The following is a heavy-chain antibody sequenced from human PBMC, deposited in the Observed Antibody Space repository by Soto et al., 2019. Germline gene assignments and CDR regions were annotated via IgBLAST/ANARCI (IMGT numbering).Heavy chain of an antibody. Sequence: NLSLTCTVSGGSVSSGSYYWSWIRQPPGKGLEWIGYIYYSGSTNYNPSLKSRVTISVDTSKNQFSLKLSSVTAADTAVYYCARGYSYGNDHDYWGQGTLVTVSS. CDR2: IYYSGST. V-gene: IGHV4-61*01. CDR3: ARGYSYGNDHDY. J-gene: IGHJ4*02. CDR1: GGSVSSGSYY. D-gene: IGHD5-18*01.